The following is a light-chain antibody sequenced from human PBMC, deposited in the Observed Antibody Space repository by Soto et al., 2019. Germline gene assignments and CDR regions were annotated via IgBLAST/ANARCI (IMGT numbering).Light chain of an antibody. V-gene: IGKV1-5*01. CDR3: QQYNSYSGT. Sequence: DIQMTQSPSTLSASVGDRVTITCRASQSISSWLAWYQQKPGKAPKLLIYDASSLESGVPSRVSGSGSGTEFTLTISILQPDDFATYYCQQYNSYSGTFGQGTKVDIK. CDR1: QSISSW. CDR2: DAS. J-gene: IGKJ1*01.